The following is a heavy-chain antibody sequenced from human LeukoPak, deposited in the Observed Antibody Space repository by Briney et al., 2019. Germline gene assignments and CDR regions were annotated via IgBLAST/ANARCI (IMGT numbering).Heavy chain of an antibody. J-gene: IGHJ4*02. Sequence: GGSLRLSCAASGFTFSSYAMSWVRQAPGKGLECVSSISASGGSTYYADSVKGRFTISRDNSKNTLYLQMNSLRVEDTAVYYCAKDIVVVPEHYWGQGTLVIVSS. CDR2: ISASGGST. V-gene: IGHV3-23*01. CDR3: AKDIVVVPEHY. D-gene: IGHD3-22*01. CDR1: GFTFSSYA.